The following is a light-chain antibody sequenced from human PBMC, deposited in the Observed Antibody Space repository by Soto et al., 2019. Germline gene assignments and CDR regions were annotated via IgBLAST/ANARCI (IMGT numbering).Light chain of an antibody. Sequence: QAVVTQPPSVSGAPGQRVTISCTGSSSNIGAGYDVHWYQQLPGTAPKLLIYDNFNRPSGVPDRFSGSKSGTSASLAITGLQAEDEADYYCQSYDSSLSVYVFGTGTKVTVL. J-gene: IGLJ1*01. CDR2: DNF. CDR1: SSNIGAGYD. CDR3: QSYDSSLSVYV. V-gene: IGLV1-40*01.